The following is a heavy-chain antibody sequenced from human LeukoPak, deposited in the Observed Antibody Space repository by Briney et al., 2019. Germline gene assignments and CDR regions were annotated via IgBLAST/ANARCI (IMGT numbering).Heavy chain of an antibody. CDR1: GGSFSGYY. V-gene: IGHV4-34*01. D-gene: IGHD6-6*01. CDR3: AIIAARPTNLDY. CDR2: INHSGST. Sequence: SETLSLTCAVYGGSFSGYYWSWIRQPPGKGLEWIGEINHSGSTNYNPSLKSRVTISVDTSKNRFSLKLSSVTAADTAVYYCAIIAARPTNLDYWGQGTLVTVSS. J-gene: IGHJ4*02.